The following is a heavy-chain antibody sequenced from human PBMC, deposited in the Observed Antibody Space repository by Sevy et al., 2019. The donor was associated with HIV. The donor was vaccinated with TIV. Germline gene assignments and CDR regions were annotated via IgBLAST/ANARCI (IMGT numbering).Heavy chain of an antibody. CDR3: AKGTPSAYCGGDCYHTDSEFDY. V-gene: IGHV3-23*01. Sequence: GGSLRLSCAASGFTFSSYAMSWVRQAPGKGLEWVSAISGSGGSTYYADSVKGRFTIPRENSKNTLYLQMNSLRAEDTAVYYCAKGTPSAYCGGDCYHTDSEFDYWGQGTLVTVSS. D-gene: IGHD2-21*02. J-gene: IGHJ4*02. CDR2: ISGSGGST. CDR1: GFTFSSYA.